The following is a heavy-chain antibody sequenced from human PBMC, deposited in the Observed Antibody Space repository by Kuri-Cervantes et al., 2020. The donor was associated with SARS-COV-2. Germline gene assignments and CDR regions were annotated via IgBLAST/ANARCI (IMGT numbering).Heavy chain of an antibody. CDR3: AGSPGGVFDC. D-gene: IGHD3-16*01. CDR1: GGSFSAYY. Sequence: GSLRLSCAVYGGSFSAYYWSWIRQPPGKGLEWIGEINHSGSTNYNPPLKSRVTISVDTSKHQLSLKLSSVTAADTAVYYCAGSPGGVFDCWGQGTLVTVSS. J-gene: IGHJ4*02. CDR2: INHSGST. V-gene: IGHV4-34*01.